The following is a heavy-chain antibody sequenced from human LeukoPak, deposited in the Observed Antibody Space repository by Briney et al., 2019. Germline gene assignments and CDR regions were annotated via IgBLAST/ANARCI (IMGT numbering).Heavy chain of an antibody. J-gene: IGHJ4*02. D-gene: IGHD3-3*01. CDR3: AKDRRVDYDFWRRGFDY. Sequence: GGSLRLSCAASRFTFSSYGMHWVRQAPGKGLEWVAVISYDGSNKYYADSVKSRFTISRDNSKNTLYLQMNSLRAEDTAVYYCAKDRRVDYDFWRRGFDYWGQGTLVTVSS. V-gene: IGHV3-30*18. CDR2: ISYDGSNK. CDR1: RFTFSSYG.